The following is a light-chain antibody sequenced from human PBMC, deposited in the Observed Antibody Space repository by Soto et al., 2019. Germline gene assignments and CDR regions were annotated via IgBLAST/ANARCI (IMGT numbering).Light chain of an antibody. Sequence: QSVLTQPRSVSGSPGQSVTMSCTGTSSDVGRYTYVSWYQQHPGKAPKLIIYTVTKRPSGVPDRLSGSKSGNTASLTISGLQAEDEADYYCCSYAGTYTFWVFGGGTKLTVL. CDR2: TVT. CDR3: CSYAGTYTFWV. J-gene: IGLJ3*02. V-gene: IGLV2-11*01. CDR1: SSDVGRYTY.